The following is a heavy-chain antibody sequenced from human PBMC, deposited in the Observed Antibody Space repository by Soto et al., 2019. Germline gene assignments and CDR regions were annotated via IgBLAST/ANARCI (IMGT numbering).Heavy chain of an antibody. CDR1: GYTFTSYD. CDR3: ARGPSSGWLGGGYYDYGMDV. V-gene: IGHV1-8*01. D-gene: IGHD6-19*01. CDR2: MNPNSGNT. J-gene: IGHJ6*02. Sequence: QVQLVQSGAEVKKPGASVKVSCKASGYTFTSYDINWVRQATGQGLEWMGWMNPNSGNTGYAQKFQGRVTMTRNTSKSPAYRELSSLRSEDTAVYYCARGPSSGWLGGGYYDYGMDVWGQGTTVTVSS.